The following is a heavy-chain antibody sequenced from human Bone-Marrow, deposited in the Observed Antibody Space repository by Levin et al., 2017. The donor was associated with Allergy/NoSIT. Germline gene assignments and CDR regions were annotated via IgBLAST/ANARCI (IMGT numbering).Heavy chain of an antibody. Sequence: GGSLRLSCTVSGFTFSIYSINWVRQAPGKGLDWVSSITSSGTYIYYADSVKGRFTISRDNAKNSLFLQMNSLTAADTAVYYCARGLEYSGLPWGQGTLVTVSS. CDR2: ITSSGTYI. V-gene: IGHV3-21*01. J-gene: IGHJ5*02. CDR1: GFTFSIYS. D-gene: IGHD5-12*01. CDR3: ARGLEYSGLP.